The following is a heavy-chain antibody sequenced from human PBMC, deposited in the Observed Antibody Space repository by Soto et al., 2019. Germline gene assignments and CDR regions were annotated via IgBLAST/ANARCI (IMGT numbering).Heavy chain of an antibody. CDR1: GYSFTSYW. CDR2: IDPSDSYT. CDR3: ASPRAAAGPGGTYYYYYGMDV. J-gene: IGHJ6*02. D-gene: IGHD6-13*01. Sequence: GESLKISCKGSGYSFTSYWISWVRQMPGKGLEWMGRIDPSDSYTNYSPSFQGHVTISADKSISTAYLQWSSLKASDTAMYYCASPRAAAGPGGTYYYYYGMDVWGQGNTVTVSS. V-gene: IGHV5-10-1*01.